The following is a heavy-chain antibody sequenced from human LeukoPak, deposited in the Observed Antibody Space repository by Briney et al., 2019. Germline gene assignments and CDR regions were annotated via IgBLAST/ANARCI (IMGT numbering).Heavy chain of an antibody. V-gene: IGHV1-69*02. CDR2: IIPILGIA. CDR1: GGTFSSYT. J-gene: IGHJ6*03. D-gene: IGHD2-2*01. CDR3: ARWCGTSCYWVNYMDV. Sequence: SVKVSCKASGGTFSSYTISWVRQAPGQGLEWMGRIIPILGIANYAQKFQGRVTITADKSTSTAYMELSSLRSEDTAVYYCARWCGTSCYWVNYMDVWGKGTTVTVSS.